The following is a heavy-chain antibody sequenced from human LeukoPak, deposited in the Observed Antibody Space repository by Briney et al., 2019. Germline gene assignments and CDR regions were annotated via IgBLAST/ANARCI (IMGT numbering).Heavy chain of an antibody. J-gene: IGHJ4*02. CDR1: GFSFTAYG. CDR2: IGPGGDI. V-gene: IGHV3-48*01. CDR3: ARRFDS. Sequence: GGSLRLSCAASGFSFTAYGMNRVRQAPGRGLEWISYIGPGGDIYYADSVTGRFTVSRDTAKNSLYLQMNGLRVEDTAVYYCARRFDSWGQGTLVTVSS.